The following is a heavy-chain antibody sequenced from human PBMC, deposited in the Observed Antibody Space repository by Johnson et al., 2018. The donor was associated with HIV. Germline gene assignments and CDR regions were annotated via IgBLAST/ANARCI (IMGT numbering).Heavy chain of an antibody. V-gene: IGHV3-64*01. J-gene: IGHJ3*02. Sequence: EQLVESGGGLVQPGGSLRLSCAASGFTFSSYAMHWVRQAPGKGLEYVSAISSNGGSAYYANSVKGRFTISRDNSKNTLYLQMGSLRAEDMAVYYCASPILFDSSGATDAFDIWGQGTMVTVSS. CDR1: GFTFSSYA. CDR2: ISSNGGSA. CDR3: ASPILFDSSGATDAFDI. D-gene: IGHD3-22*01.